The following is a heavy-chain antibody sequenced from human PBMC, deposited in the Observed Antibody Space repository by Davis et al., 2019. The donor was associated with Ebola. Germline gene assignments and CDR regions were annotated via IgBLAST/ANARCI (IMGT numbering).Heavy chain of an antibody. D-gene: IGHD6-13*01. Sequence: GGSLRLSCAASGFTFSDYYMSWIRQAPGKGLEWVSYISSSGSTIYYADSVKGRFTISRDNAKNSLYLQMNSLRDEDTAVYYCARDQAAAGTGVYYYYYYGMDVWGQGTTVTVSS. CDR3: ARDQAAAGTGVYYYYYYGMDV. CDR1: GFTFSDYY. J-gene: IGHJ6*02. CDR2: ISSSGSTI. V-gene: IGHV3-11*04.